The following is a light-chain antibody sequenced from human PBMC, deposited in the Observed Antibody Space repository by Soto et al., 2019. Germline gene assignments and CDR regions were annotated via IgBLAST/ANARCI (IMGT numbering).Light chain of an antibody. Sequence: EILLTQSPGTLSSSPGERVTLSCRASQSVSSTYLSWYQLKPGQAPRLLIYGASTRATGIPDRFSGSGSGTDFTLTISRLEPEYFAVYYCQQYGFSNRAFGQGTKV. V-gene: IGKV3-20*01. CDR1: QSVSSTY. J-gene: IGKJ1*01. CDR2: GAS. CDR3: QQYGFSNRA.